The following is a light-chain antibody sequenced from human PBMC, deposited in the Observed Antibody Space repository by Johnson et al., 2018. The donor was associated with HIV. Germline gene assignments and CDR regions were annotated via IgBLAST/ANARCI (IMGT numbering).Light chain of an antibody. CDR1: SSNIGNNY. CDR2: ENN. CDR3: APWDSSLSAGGGNYV. V-gene: IGLV1-51*02. Sequence: QSILTQPPSVSAAPGQKVTISCSGSSSNIGNNYVSWYQQFPGTAPKLLIYENNKRPSGIPDRFSGSKSGTSAALGITGLQTGDEADYYCAPWDSSLSAGGGNYVFGTGTKVSVL. J-gene: IGLJ1*01.